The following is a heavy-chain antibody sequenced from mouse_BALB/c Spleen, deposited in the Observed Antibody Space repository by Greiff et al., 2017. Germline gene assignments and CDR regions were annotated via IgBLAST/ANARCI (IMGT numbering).Heavy chain of an antibody. CDR2: ISTYYGDA. J-gene: IGHJ4*01. CDR1: GYAFTDYA. Sequence: QVQLQQSGAELVRPGVSVKISCKGSGYAFTDYAMHWVKQSHAKSLEWIGVISTYYGDASYNQKFKGKATMTVDKSSSTAYMELARLTSEDSAIYYCARSMITTNYYAMDYWGQGTSVTVSS. CDR3: ARSMITTNYYAMDY. V-gene: IGHV1S137*01. D-gene: IGHD2-4*01.